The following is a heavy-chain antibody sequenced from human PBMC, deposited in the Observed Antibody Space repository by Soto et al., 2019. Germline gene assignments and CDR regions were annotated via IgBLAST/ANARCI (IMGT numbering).Heavy chain of an antibody. V-gene: IGHV4-61*01. CDR3: AREWVITMVRSRGGYYYYGMDV. Sequence: AXESLSRTCTVSGCSLSRGSYYLSWIRQPPGKGLEWIGYIYYSGSTNYNPSLKSRVTISVDTSKNQFSLKLSSVTAADTAVYYCAREWVITMVRSRGGYYYYGMDVWGQGTTVTV. CDR2: IYYSGST. D-gene: IGHD3-10*01. J-gene: IGHJ6*02. CDR1: GCSLSRGSYY.